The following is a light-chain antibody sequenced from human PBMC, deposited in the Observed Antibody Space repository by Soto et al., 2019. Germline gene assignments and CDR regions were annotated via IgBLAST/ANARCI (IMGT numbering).Light chain of an antibody. V-gene: IGKV3-15*01. CDR3: QQYNHWPLT. J-gene: IGKJ4*01. CDR1: QSVSSSY. Sequence: IVLTQSPGTLSLSPGERATLSCRASQSVSSSYLAWYQQKPGQAPRLLIYAASSRATGLPARFSGSGSGTEFTLTISSLQSEDFAIYYCQQYNHWPLTFGGGTKVDIK. CDR2: AAS.